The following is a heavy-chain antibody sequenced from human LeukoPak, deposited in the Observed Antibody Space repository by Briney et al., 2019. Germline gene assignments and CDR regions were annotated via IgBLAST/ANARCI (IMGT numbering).Heavy chain of an antibody. D-gene: IGHD1-26*01. CDR1: GGSISNYY. CDR3: ARHVAVGETA. CDR2: IYYSGST. V-gene: IGHV4-59*08. Sequence: SETLSLTCSVSGGSISNYYWSWIRQPPGKGLEWIGYIYYSGSTNYNPSLKSRVTISVDTSKNQFSLKLSSVTAVDTAVYYCARHVAVGETAWGQGTLVTVSS. J-gene: IGHJ5*02.